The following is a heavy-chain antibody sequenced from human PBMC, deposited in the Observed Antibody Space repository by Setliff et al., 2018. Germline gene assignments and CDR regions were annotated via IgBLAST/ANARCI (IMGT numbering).Heavy chain of an antibody. CDR1: GFTLSGFTLSDYS. J-gene: IGHJ4*02. Sequence: GGSLRLSCAVSGFTLSGFTLSDYSMDWVRQAPGKGLEWVGRSRNQVSGNFIEYAASVRGRFTILRDDSKNSVFLQMNSLKTEDTAVYYCARDVGWTYGLDFYGQGTLVTVSS. CDR3: ARDVGWTYGLDF. CDR2: SRNQVSGNFI. V-gene: IGHV3-72*01. D-gene: IGHD3-10*01.